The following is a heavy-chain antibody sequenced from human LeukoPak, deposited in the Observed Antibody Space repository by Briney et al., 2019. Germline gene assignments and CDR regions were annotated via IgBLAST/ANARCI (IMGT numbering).Heavy chain of an antibody. CDR2: IYSGGIT. J-gene: IGHJ4*02. CDR3: ARELFGSYGQLLSFDR. D-gene: IGHD3-16*01. CDR1: GFNVSNNY. Sequence: PGGSLRLPCAASGFNVSNNYMNWVRQAPGKGLEWVSIIYSGGITYYADSVKGRFTISRDNSKNTLYLQMNNLRAEDTAVYYCARELFGSYGQLLSFDRWGPGTQVTVSS. V-gene: IGHV3-53*01.